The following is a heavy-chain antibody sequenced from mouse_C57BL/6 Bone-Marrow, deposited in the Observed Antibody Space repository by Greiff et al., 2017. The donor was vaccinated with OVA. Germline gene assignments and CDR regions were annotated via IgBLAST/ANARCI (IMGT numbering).Heavy chain of an antibody. CDR2: IDPENGDT. Sequence: VQLKESGAELVRPGASVKLSCTASGFNIKDDYMHWVKQRPEQGLEWIGWIDPENGDTEYASKFQGKATITADTPSNTAYLQLSSLTSEDTAVYYCTTTVVDPFDYWGQGTTLTVSS. CDR3: TTTVVDPFDY. D-gene: IGHD1-1*01. J-gene: IGHJ2*01. CDR1: GFNIKDDY. V-gene: IGHV14-4*01.